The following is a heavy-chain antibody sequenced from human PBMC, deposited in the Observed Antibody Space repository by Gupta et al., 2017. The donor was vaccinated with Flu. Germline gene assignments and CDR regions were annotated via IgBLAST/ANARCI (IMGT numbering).Heavy chain of an antibody. V-gene: IGHV4-39*01. CDR2: IYYSGST. J-gene: IGHJ5*02. D-gene: IGHD3-3*01. Sequence: LQLQESGPGLVKPSETLSLTCTVSGGSISSSSYYWGWIRQPPGKGLEWIGSIYYSGSTYYNPALKRRVTKSGETSKNQFSLKLGSVTAADKAGYYCARLYYDFWSGYYLGWFDPWGQGTLVTVSS. CDR3: ARLYYDFWSGYYLGWFDP. CDR1: GGSISSSSYY.